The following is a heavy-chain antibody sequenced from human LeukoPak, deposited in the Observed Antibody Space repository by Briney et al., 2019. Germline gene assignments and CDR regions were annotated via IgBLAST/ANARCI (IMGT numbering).Heavy chain of an antibody. J-gene: IGHJ4*02. CDR2: ISSGGSTI. CDR1: GFTFSSFE. Sequence: PGGSLRPSCAASGFTFSSFEMNWVRQAPGKGLEWVSYISSGGSTIYYADSVKGRFTISRDNAKNSVYLQMNSLRAEDTAVYYCARDSYGDYGSGFDYWGQGTLVTVSS. D-gene: IGHD4-17*01. V-gene: IGHV3-48*03. CDR3: ARDSYGDYGSGFDY.